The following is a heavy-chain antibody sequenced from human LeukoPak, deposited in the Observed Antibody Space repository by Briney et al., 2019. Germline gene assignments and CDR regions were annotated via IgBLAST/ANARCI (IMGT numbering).Heavy chain of an antibody. CDR1: GGSISSYY. CDR2: INWNGGST. V-gene: IGHV3-20*04. CDR3: ARGGYYDTYYMDV. D-gene: IGHD3-22*01. Sequence: ASETLSLTCTVSGGSISSYYWSWVRHAPGKGLEWVSGINWNGGSTGYADSVKGRFTISRDNAKNSLYLQMNSLRAEDTALYYCARGGYYDTYYMDVWGKGTTVTVSS. J-gene: IGHJ6*03.